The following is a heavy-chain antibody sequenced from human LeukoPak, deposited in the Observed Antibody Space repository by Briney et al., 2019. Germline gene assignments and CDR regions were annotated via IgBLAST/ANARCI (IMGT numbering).Heavy chain of an antibody. V-gene: IGHV1-2*06. D-gene: IGHD3-10*02. CDR1: GYTFTGYY. CDR2: INPNSGGT. J-gene: IGHJ4*02. CDR3: ARVRVLLCNYYFDY. Sequence: GASVKVSCKASGYTFTGYYMHWVRQAPGQGLEWMGRINPNSGGTNYAQKFQGRVTMTRDTSISTAYMELSRLRSDDTAVYYCARVRVLLCNYYFDYWGQGTLVTVSS.